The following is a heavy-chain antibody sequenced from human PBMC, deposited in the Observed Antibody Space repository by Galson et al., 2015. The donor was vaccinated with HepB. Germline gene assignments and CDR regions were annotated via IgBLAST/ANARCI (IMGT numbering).Heavy chain of an antibody. V-gene: IGHV3-7*03. Sequence: SLRLSCAASGFTFNTYWMNWVRQAPGKGLEWVANIKQDGSNKYYVDSVKGRFTISRDNAKNSGNLQMNSLRVEDTATYYFARGPINRLDYWGQGTLVTVSS. CDR1: GFTFNTYW. J-gene: IGHJ4*02. D-gene: IGHD1-14*01. CDR3: ARGPINRLDY. CDR2: IKQDGSNK.